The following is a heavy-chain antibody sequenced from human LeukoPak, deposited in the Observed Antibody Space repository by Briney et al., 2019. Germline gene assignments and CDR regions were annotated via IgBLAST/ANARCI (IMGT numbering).Heavy chain of an antibody. CDR3: AKDRYCSSTNCPYDY. Sequence: PGGSLRLSCAASGFTSSDYTMNWVRQAPGKGLEWVSGISVSVGSTYYADSVKGRFTMSRDNSNNMLFLQMNSLRAEDTAVYYCAKDRYCSSTNCPYDYWGQGTLVAVSS. V-gene: IGHV3-23*01. J-gene: IGHJ4*02. D-gene: IGHD2-2*01. CDR1: GFTSSDYT. CDR2: ISVSVGST.